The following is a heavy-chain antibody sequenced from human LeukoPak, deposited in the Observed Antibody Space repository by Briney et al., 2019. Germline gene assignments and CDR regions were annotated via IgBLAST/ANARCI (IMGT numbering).Heavy chain of an antibody. Sequence: GRSLRLSCAASGFTFSSHGMHWVRQAPGKGLEWVAVVWYDGSKKYYADSVKGRFTISRDNSKNTLYLQMSSLRAEDTAVYYCARLVGWDFDYWGQGTLVTVSS. CDR2: VWYDGSKK. J-gene: IGHJ4*02. D-gene: IGHD2-15*01. V-gene: IGHV3-33*01. CDR3: ARLVGWDFDY. CDR1: GFTFSSHG.